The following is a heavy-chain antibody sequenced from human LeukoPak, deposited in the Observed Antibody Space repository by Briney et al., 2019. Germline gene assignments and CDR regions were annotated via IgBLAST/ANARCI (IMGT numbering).Heavy chain of an antibody. CDR1: GGSFSGYY. Sequence: SETLSLTCAVYGGSFSGYYWSWIRQPPGKGREWMGEINHSGSTNYNPSLKSRVTIAGDTSKNQFSLKLSSVTAADTAVYYCAGGLRYYYGMDVWGQGTTVTVSS. D-gene: IGHD2-15*01. CDR3: AGGLRYYYGMDV. V-gene: IGHV4-34*01. CDR2: INHSGST. J-gene: IGHJ6*02.